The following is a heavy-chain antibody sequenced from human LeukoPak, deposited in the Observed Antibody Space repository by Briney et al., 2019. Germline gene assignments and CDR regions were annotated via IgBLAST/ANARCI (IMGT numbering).Heavy chain of an antibody. Sequence: ASVTVSFKASGYAFSVYDMHWVRQAPGQGREWMGWINPNTGDTNYSQRFQGRVSMTRDTSISIGYMELSRLRSDDTAGYYCARASYCSSTSCYVRRGGGWYFDLWGRGTLVTVSS. CDR2: INPNTGDT. J-gene: IGHJ2*01. V-gene: IGHV1-2*02. CDR1: GYAFSVYD. D-gene: IGHD2-2*01. CDR3: ARASYCSSTSCYVRRGGGWYFDL.